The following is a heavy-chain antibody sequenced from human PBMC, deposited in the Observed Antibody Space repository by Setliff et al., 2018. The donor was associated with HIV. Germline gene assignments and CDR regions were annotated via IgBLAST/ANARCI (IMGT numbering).Heavy chain of an antibody. CDR2: INHGGST. CDR3: ARVASYDFWSGYLHYFDY. D-gene: IGHD3-3*01. CDR1: GGSFSGYY. J-gene: IGHJ4*02. Sequence: LSLTCAVYGGSFSGYYWSWIRQPPGKGLEWIGEINHGGSTDSNPSLKSRVTISVDTSKNQFSLNLTSVTAADTAAYYCARVASYDFWSGYLHYFDYWGQGTPVTVSS. V-gene: IGHV4-34*01.